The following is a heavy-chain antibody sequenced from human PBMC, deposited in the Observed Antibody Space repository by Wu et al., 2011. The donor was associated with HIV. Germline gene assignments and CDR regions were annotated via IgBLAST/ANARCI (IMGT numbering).Heavy chain of an antibody. Sequence: QVQLVQSGAEVKKPGSSVKVSCKASGGTFSSDAVTWVRQAPGQGLEWMGRIIPSLGTASYAQKFQGRVTITADKSTSTAYMELSSLRSEDAAVYYCARYLTATHYYYGMDVWAKGPRSPSP. CDR2: IIPSLGTA. J-gene: IGHJ6*02. CDR1: GGTFSSDA. CDR3: ARYLTATHYYYGMDV. V-gene: IGHV1-69*04. D-gene: IGHD4-11*01.